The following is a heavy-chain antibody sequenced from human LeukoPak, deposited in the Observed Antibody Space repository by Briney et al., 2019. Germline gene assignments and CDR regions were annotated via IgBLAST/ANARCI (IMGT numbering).Heavy chain of an antibody. J-gene: IGHJ4*02. CDR2: INHSGST. CDR1: GGSFSGYY. Sequence: SETLSLTCAVYGGSFSGYYWSWIRQPPGKGLEWIGEINHSGSTNYNPSLKSRVTISVDTSKNQFSLKLSPVTAADTAVYYCARGKGYDFWSGYSLLYYFDYWGQGTLVTVSS. CDR3: ARGKGYDFWSGYSLLYYFDY. V-gene: IGHV4-34*01. D-gene: IGHD3-3*01.